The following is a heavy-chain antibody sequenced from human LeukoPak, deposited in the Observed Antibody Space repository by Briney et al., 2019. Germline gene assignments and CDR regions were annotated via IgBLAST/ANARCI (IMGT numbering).Heavy chain of an antibody. Sequence: ASVKVSRKASGYTFTSYGISWVRQAPGQGLEWMGWISAYNGNTNYAQKLQGRVTMTTDTSTSTAYMELRSLRSDDTAVYYCARVQQLVRGGFGAFDIWGQGTMVTVSS. J-gene: IGHJ3*02. CDR1: GYTFTSYG. CDR2: ISAYNGNT. D-gene: IGHD6-13*01. V-gene: IGHV1-18*01. CDR3: ARVQQLVRGGFGAFDI.